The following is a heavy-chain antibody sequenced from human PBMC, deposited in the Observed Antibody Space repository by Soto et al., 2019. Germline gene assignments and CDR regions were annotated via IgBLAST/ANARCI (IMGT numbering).Heavy chain of an antibody. D-gene: IGHD2-21*01. J-gene: IGHJ5*02. CDR3: EKNSRLAP. CDR1: GFAFSNYS. Sequence: GGSLRLSCVGTGFAFSNYSMNWVRQAPGKGLEWVSYIRSSGSPTYYAGSVKGRFTISRDNVKKSLYLQMNSLRAEDTAVYYCEKNSRLAPGGREPGVTAPS. CDR2: IRSSGSPT. V-gene: IGHV3-48*01.